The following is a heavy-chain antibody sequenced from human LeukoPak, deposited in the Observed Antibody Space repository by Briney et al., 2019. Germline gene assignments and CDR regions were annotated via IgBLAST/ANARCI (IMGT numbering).Heavy chain of an antibody. CDR2: INHSGST. Sequence: PSETLSPTCAVYGGSFSGYYWSWIRQPPGKGLEWIGEINHSGSTNYNPSLKSRVTISVDTSKNQFSLKLSSVTAADTAVYYCASRDYYDSSGYYSDYWGQGTLVSVSS. V-gene: IGHV4-34*01. D-gene: IGHD3-22*01. CDR3: ASRDYYDSSGYYSDY. J-gene: IGHJ4*02. CDR1: GGSFSGYY.